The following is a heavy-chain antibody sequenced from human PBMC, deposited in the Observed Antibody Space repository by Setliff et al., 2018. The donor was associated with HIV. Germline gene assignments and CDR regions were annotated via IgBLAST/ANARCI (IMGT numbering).Heavy chain of an antibody. J-gene: IGHJ5*02. CDR1: GGSFNGYS. V-gene: IGHV4-34*01. CDR3: ARIGSGWSVGWFDP. Sequence: PSETLSLTCAVYGGSFNGYSWTWIRQPPGKGLEWIGEINHSGSTNYNPSLKSRVTISVDTSKNQFSLKLNSVTAADTAVYYCARIGSGWSVGWFDPWGQGTLVTVSS. D-gene: IGHD6-13*01. CDR2: INHSGST.